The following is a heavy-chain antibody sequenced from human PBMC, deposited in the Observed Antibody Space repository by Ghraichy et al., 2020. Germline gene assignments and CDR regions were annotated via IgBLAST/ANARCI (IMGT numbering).Heavy chain of an antibody. D-gene: IGHD1-26*01. CDR2: VHYSGST. CDR3: ARHRPAGTYPPGSF. Sequence: SQTLSLTCTVSGAFISTDSHYWGWIRQPPGKGLEWVGSVHYSGSTFFNPSLKSRVTISLDTSKNQFSLEVGSVTAADTAVYYCARHRPAGTYPPGSFWGQGTLVTVSS. J-gene: IGHJ4*02. CDR1: GAFISTDSHY. V-gene: IGHV4-39*01.